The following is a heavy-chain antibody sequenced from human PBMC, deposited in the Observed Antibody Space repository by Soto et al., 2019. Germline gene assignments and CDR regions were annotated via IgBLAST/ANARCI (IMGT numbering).Heavy chain of an antibody. CDR2: ISYDGSNK. J-gene: IGHJ4*02. Sequence: GGSLRLSCAAPGFTFSSYAMHWVRQAPGKGLEWVAVISYDGSNKYYADSVKGRFTISRDNSKNTLYLQMNSLRAEDTAVYYCARDSMVRGVLDYWGQGTLVTVSS. D-gene: IGHD3-10*01. CDR1: GFTFSSYA. CDR3: ARDSMVRGVLDY. V-gene: IGHV3-30-3*01.